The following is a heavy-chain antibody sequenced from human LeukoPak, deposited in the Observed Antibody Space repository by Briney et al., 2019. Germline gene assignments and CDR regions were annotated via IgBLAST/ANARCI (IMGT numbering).Heavy chain of an antibody. D-gene: IGHD1-14*01. CDR2: INHSGSI. Sequence: SETLSLTCAVYGGSFSGDYWSWIRQPPGKGLEWIGEINHSGSINYNPSLKSRVTISVDTSKNQFSLKLSSVTAADTAVYYCARDEPVGYGMDVWGQGTTVTVSS. V-gene: IGHV4-34*01. J-gene: IGHJ6*02. CDR1: GGSFSGDY. CDR3: ARDEPVGYGMDV.